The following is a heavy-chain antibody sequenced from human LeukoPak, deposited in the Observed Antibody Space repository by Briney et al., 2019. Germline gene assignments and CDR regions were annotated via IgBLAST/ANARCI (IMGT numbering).Heavy chain of an antibody. CDR1: GGSISSSNYY. J-gene: IGHJ4*02. CDR3: ARAEGFSDYVWGSYRGEPYFDY. CDR2: IYAGGNT. Sequence: PSETLSLTCTVSGGSISSSNYYWSWVRQPAGNRLEWIGRIYAGGNTNYNPSLKTRVTISADTSKNQLSLKLTSVTAADTAVYYCARAEGFSDYVWGSYRGEPYFDYWGQGTLVTVSS. D-gene: IGHD3-16*02. V-gene: IGHV4-61*02.